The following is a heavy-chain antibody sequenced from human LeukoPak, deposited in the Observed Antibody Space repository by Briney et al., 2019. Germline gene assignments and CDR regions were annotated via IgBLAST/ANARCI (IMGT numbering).Heavy chain of an antibody. CDR2: ISSSSSTI. CDR1: GFTFSSYS. D-gene: IGHD3-16*01. V-gene: IGHV3-48*02. J-gene: IGHJ4*02. Sequence: GGSLRLSCAASGFTFSSYSMNWVRQAPGKGLEWVSYISSSSSTIYYADSVKGRFTISRDNAKNSLYLQMNSLRDEDTAVYYCARGPYYDYLLYYFDHWGQGTLVTVSS. CDR3: ARGPYYDYLLYYFDH.